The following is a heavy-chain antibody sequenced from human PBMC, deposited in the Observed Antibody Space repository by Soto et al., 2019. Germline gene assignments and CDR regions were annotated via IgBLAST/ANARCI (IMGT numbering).Heavy chain of an antibody. Sequence: GGSLRLSCAASGFSFSKAWMSWVRLTPGKGLEWVGRIKNKTDGGITDYPAPVRDRFTISRDDSRSTLYLQMNSLKTEDTAVYYGITDPYYDFWSGYHFDYWGQGTLVTVSS. CDR3: ITDPYYDFWSGYHFDY. V-gene: IGHV3-15*01. CDR1: GFSFSKAW. D-gene: IGHD3-3*01. CDR2: IKNKTDGGIT. J-gene: IGHJ4*02.